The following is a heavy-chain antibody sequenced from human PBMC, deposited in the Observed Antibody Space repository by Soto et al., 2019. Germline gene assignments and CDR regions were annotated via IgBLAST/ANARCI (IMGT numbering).Heavy chain of an antibody. CDR3: ARDGGNDRYYFDY. Sequence: SETLSLTCAVSGGSIRSGGYSWSWIRQPPGKGLEWIGYIYHSGSTYYNPSLKSRVTISVDRSKNQFSLKLSSVTAADTAVYYCARDGGNDRYYFDYWGQGTLVTVSS. CDR2: IYHSGST. J-gene: IGHJ4*02. V-gene: IGHV4-30-2*01. D-gene: IGHD2-15*01. CDR1: GGSIRSGGYS.